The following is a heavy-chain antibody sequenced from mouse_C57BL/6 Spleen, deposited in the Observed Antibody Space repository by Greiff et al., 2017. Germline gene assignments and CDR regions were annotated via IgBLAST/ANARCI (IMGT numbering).Heavy chain of an antibody. Sequence: QVQLQQPGAELVKPGASVKLSCKASGYTFTSYWMQWVKQRPGQGLEWIGEIDPSDSYTNYNQKFKGKATLTVDTSSSTAYMHLSSLTSEDSAVYYCARGPLDYWGQGTTLTVSS. CDR1: GYTFTSYW. CDR3: ARGPLDY. J-gene: IGHJ2*01. D-gene: IGHD6-1*01. CDR2: IDPSDSYT. V-gene: IGHV1-50*01.